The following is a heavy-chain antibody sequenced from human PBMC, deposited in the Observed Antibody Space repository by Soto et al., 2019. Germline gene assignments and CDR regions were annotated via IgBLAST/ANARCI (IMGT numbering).Heavy chain of an antibody. Sequence: QEQLVESGGGVVQPGRSLRLSCAASGFTFRGYGMHWVRQAPGKGLEWVAVISYDENLKKYIDSVKGRFTISRDNSKNTLYLQMNDLRSDDTAVYYCAKGGRVGATKFDTWGQGTLVTVSS. D-gene: IGHD1-26*01. J-gene: IGHJ5*02. CDR3: AKGGRVGATKFDT. CDR2: ISYDENLK. V-gene: IGHV3-30*18. CDR1: GFTFRGYG.